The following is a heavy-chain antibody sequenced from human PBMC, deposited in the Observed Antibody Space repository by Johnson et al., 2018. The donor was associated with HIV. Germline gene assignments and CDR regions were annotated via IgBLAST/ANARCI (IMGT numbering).Heavy chain of an antibody. J-gene: IGHJ3*02. D-gene: IGHD6-19*01. CDR1: GFTFSSYA. V-gene: IGHV3-30-3*01. CDR3: ASTSSGWFYAFDI. CDR2: ISYDGSNK. Sequence: QMMLVESGGGVVQPGRSLRLSCAASGFTFSSYAMHWVRQAPGKGLEWVAVISYDGSNKYYADSVKGRFTISRDNSKNTLYLQMNSLRAEDTDVYYCASTSSGWFYAFDIWGQGTMVTVSS.